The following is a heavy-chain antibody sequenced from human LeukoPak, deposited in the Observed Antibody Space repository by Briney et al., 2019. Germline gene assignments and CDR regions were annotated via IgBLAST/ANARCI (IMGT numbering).Heavy chain of an antibody. D-gene: IGHD6-13*01. Sequence: PSETLSLTCAVSGGSISSSNWWSWVRPPPGKGLEWIGEIYHSGSTNYNPSLKSRVTISVDKSKNQFSLKLSSVTAADTAVYYCARGIAAAGTFNYYYYYMHVWGKGTTVTVSS. V-gene: IGHV4-4*02. CDR1: GGSISSSNW. J-gene: IGHJ6*03. CDR3: ARGIAAAGTFNYYYYYMHV. CDR2: IYHSGST.